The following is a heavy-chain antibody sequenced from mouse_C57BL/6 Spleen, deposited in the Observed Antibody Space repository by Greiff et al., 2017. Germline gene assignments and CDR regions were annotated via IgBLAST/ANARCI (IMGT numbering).Heavy chain of an antibody. CDR3: TTGTYSPDY. V-gene: IGHV14-4*01. CDR1: GFNIKDDY. CDR2: IDPENGDT. Sequence: EVKLMESGAELVRPGASVKLSCTASGFNIKDDYMHWVKQRPEQGLEWIGWIDPENGDTEYASKFQGKATITADTSSNTAYLQLSSLTSEDTAVYYCTTGTYSPDYWGQGTTLTVSS. J-gene: IGHJ2*01. D-gene: IGHD2-12*01.